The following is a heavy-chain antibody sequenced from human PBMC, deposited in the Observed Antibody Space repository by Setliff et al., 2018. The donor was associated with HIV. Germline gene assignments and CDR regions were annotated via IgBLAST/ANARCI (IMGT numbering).Heavy chain of an antibody. J-gene: IGHJ5*01. V-gene: IGHV4-38-2*01. CDR3: ARTREYRFGFGLGQFDP. Sequence: SETLSLTCGVSGYSISSDYCWGWIRQPPGKGLEWIGNMCHGGNNNYYNPSLKSRVTISVDTSKNQFFLKVTSVTAADTAVYYCARTREYRFGFGLGQFDPWGQGTLVTVSS. CDR2: MCHGGNNN. CDR1: GYSISSDYC. D-gene: IGHD3-16*01.